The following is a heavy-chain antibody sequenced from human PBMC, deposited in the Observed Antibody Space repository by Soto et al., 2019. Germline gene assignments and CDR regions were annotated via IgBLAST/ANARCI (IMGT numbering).Heavy chain of an antibody. J-gene: IGHJ5*02. Sequence: PGGSLRLSCAASGFTFSSYWMHWVRQAPGKGLVWVSRINSDGSSTSYADSVKGRFTISRDNAKNTLYLQMNSLRAEDTAVYYCARDTLDFTPNNWFDPWGQGTLVTVSS. D-gene: IGHD1-1*01. CDR3: ARDTLDFTPNNWFDP. CDR1: GFTFSSYW. V-gene: IGHV3-74*01. CDR2: INSDGSST.